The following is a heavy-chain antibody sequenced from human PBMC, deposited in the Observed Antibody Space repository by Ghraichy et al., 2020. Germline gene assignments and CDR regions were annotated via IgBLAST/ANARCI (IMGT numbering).Heavy chain of an antibody. CDR2: IIGNSRDI. CDR3: AKDRMPDGMWDIDS. J-gene: IGHJ4*02. CDR1: GFDFNIYA. D-gene: IGHD1-26*01. Sequence: GGSLRLSCAASGFDFNIYAMNWVRQAPGKGLEWVSGIIGNSRDIRYSESVRGRFTISRDNSKSTLYLQMSSLRVEDTAIYYCAKDRMPDGMWDIDSWGQGTQVTVSS. V-gene: IGHV3-23*01.